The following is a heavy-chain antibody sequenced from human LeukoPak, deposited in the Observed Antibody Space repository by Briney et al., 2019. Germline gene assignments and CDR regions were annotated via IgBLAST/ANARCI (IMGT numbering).Heavy chain of an antibody. J-gene: IGHJ4*02. CDR3: ARVGSGWYEMSY. V-gene: IGHV3-53*01. Sequence: PGGSLRLSCAASGFTVSNNYMSWVRQAPGEGLEWVSVIYSGGSTYYADSVKGRFTISRDNSKNTLYLQMNSLRAEDTAVYYYARVGSGWYEMSYWGQGTPVTVSS. CDR1: GFTVSNNY. CDR2: IYSGGST. D-gene: IGHD6-19*01.